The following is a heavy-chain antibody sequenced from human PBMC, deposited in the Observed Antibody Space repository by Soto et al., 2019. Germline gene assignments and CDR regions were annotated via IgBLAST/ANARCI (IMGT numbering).Heavy chain of an antibody. D-gene: IGHD2-2*01. CDR3: ARSADIVVVPAATDFDP. CDR2: INAGNGNT. V-gene: IGHV1-3*01. CDR1: GYTFTSYA. J-gene: IGHJ5*02. Sequence: GASVKVSCKASGYTFTSYAMHWVRQAPGQRLEWMGWINAGNGNTKYSQKFQGRVTITRDTSASTAYMELSSLRSEDTAVYYCARSADIVVVPAATDFDPWGQGTLVTVS.